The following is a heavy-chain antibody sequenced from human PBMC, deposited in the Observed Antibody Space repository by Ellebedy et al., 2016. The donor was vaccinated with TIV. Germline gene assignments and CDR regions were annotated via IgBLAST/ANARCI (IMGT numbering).Heavy chain of an antibody. Sequence: GGSLRLXXAASGFTFSSYSMNWVRQAPGKGLEWVSYISSSSSTIYYADSVKGRFTISRDNAKNSLYLQMNSLRAEDTAVYYCASPAPGVTPPISWYYGMDVWGQGTTVTVSS. CDR2: ISSSSSTI. CDR3: ASPAPGVTPPISWYYGMDV. CDR1: GFTFSSYS. V-gene: IGHV3-48*04. D-gene: IGHD5-18*01. J-gene: IGHJ6*02.